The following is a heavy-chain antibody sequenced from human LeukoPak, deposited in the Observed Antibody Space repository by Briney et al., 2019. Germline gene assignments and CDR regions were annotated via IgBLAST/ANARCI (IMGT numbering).Heavy chain of an antibody. D-gene: IGHD2/OR15-2a*01. CDR1: GYTFTFYY. V-gene: IGHV1-2*02. CDR3: ARVSNFLEFSANFDY. CDR2: INPNSGGT. Sequence: GASVTVSFTSSGYTFTFYYMHWVRQAPGQGLEWMGWINPNSGGTNYAQKFQGRVTMTRDTSISTAYMELSRLRSDDTAVYYCARVSNFLEFSANFDYWGQGTLVTVSS. J-gene: IGHJ4*02.